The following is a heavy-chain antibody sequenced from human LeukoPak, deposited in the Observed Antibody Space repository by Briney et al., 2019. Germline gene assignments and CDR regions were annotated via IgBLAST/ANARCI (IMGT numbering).Heavy chain of an antibody. D-gene: IGHD1-14*01. CDR3: ARTLNTGNWFDP. V-gene: IGHV4-30-4*01. Sequence: SETLSLTCTVSGGSISSGDYYWSWIRQPPGKGLEWIGYIYYSGSTYYNPSLKSRVTISVDTSKSQFSLKLSSVTAADTAVYYCARTLNTGNWFDPWAREPWSPSPQ. J-gene: IGHJ5*02. CDR2: IYYSGST. CDR1: GGSISSGDYY.